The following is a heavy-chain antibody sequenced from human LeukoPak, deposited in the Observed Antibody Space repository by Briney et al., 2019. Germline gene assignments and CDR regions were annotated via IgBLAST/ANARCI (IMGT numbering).Heavy chain of an antibody. CDR3: AREYQGMDV. J-gene: IGHJ6*02. D-gene: IGHD2-2*01. CDR2: IYSGGST. Sequence: GGSLRPSCAASGFTVSNNYMNWVRQAPGKGLEWVSVIYSGGSTHYPDSVKGRFAISRDNSKNTLYLQMNSLRAEDTAVYYCAREYQGMDVWGQGTTVTVS. V-gene: IGHV3-53*01. CDR1: GFTVSNNY.